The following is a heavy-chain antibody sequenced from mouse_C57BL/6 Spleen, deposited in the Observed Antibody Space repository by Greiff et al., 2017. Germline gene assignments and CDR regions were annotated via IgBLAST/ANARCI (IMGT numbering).Heavy chain of an antibody. CDR3: ARGFAPWDY. Sequence: EVMLVESEGGLVQPGSSMKLSCTASGFTFSDYYMAWVRQVPEKGLEWVANINYDGSSTYYLDSLKSRFIISRDNAKNILYLQMSSLKSEDTATYYCARGFAPWDYWGQGTTLTVSS. J-gene: IGHJ2*01. V-gene: IGHV5-16*01. CDR2: INYDGSST. CDR1: GFTFSDYY.